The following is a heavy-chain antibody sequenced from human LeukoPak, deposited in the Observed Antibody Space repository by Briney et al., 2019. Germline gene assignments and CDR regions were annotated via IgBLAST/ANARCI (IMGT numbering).Heavy chain of an antibody. V-gene: IGHV3-43*02. CDR3: AKDSGYDFMRG. CDR1: GFTFDDYA. CDR2: ISGDGGST. Sequence: TGGSLRLSCGASGFTFDDYAMHWVRQAPGKGLEWVSLISGDGGSTHYADSVKGRFTISRDNSKTSLYLQMNSLRTEDTALYYCAKDSGYDFMRGWGQGTLVTVSS. J-gene: IGHJ4*02. D-gene: IGHD5-12*01.